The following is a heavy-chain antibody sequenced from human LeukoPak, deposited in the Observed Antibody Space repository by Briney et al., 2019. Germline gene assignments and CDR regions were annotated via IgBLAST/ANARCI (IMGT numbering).Heavy chain of an antibody. CDR2: IYYSGST. D-gene: IGHD1-14*01. V-gene: IGHV4-59*01. CDR3: ARDRTLFDY. J-gene: IGHJ4*02. CDR1: GGSISSYY. Sequence: SETLLLTCTVSGGSISSYYWSWIRQPPGKGLEWIGYIYYSGSTNYNPSLKSRVTISVDTSKNQFSLKLSSVTAADTAVYYCARDRTLFDYWGQGTLVTVSS.